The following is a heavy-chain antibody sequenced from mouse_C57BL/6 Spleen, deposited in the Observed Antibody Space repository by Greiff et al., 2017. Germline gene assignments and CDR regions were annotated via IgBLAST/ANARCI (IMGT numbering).Heavy chain of an antibody. CDR2: IYPGDGDT. D-gene: IGHD2-2*01. Sequence: VQLQQSGPELVKPGASVKISCKASGYAFSSSWMNWVKQRPGKGLEWIGRIYPGDGDTNYNGKFKGKATLTADKSSSTAYMQLSSLTSEDSAVYCCTKGDGYDGAWFAYGGQGTLVTVSA. CDR3: TKGDGYDGAWFAY. V-gene: IGHV1-82*01. J-gene: IGHJ3*01. CDR1: GYAFSSSW.